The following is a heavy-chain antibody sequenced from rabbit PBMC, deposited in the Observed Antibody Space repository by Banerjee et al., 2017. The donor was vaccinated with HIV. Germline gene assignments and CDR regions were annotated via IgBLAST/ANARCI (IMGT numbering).Heavy chain of an antibody. CDR3: ARDSVGGDVPYYFNL. CDR1: GFSFSSSYW. V-gene: IGHV1S45*01. CDR2: IYTVSSGST. J-gene: IGHJ4*01. Sequence: QEQLEESGGDLVKPEGSLTLTCTASGFSFSSSYWICWVRQAPGKGLEWIACIYTVSSGSTYYASWAKGRFTISKTSSTTVTLQMTSLTAADTATYFCARDSVGGDVPYYFNLWGPGTLVTVS. D-gene: IGHD2-1*01.